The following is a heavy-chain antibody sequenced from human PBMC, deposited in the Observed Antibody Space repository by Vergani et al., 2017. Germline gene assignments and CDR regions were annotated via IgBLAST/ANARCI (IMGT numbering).Heavy chain of an antibody. Sequence: EVQLVESGGGLVKPGGSLRLSCAASGFSFSSYSMNWVRQAPGKGLEWVASISGSSSYVVYRDSVEGRFTITRDNAKKSVYLQMNSLRAEDTAMYFCARGLWDCTHIMWSPPSYWGQGTQVTVSS. CDR1: GFSFSSYS. CDR2: ISGSSSYV. CDR3: ARGLWDCTHIMWSPPSY. V-gene: IGHV3-21*02. J-gene: IGHJ4*02. D-gene: IGHD2-8*01.